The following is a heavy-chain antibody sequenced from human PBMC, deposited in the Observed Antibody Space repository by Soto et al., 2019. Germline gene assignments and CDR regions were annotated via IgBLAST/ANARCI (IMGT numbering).Heavy chain of an antibody. J-gene: IGHJ3*02. V-gene: IGHV3-33*01. CDR2: IWHDGSQK. Sequence: QVQLVESGGGVVQPERSLRLSCTASGLTFSSYGIQWVRQAPGKGLEWVAVIWHDGSQKYYADSVRGRFTISRDNSKNTAYLQMNSLRAEDTAVYYCEGRDDPFHIWGQGTMVTVSS. CDR1: GLTFSSYG. CDR3: EGRDDPFHI.